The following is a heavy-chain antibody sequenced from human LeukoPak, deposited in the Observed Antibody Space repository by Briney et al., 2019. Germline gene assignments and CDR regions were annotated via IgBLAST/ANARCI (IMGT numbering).Heavy chain of an antibody. CDR3: ARVVGLTGYSSSWYSGYYYYMDV. Sequence: SVKVSCKASGYTFTSHGISWVRQAPGQGLEWMGGIIPIFGTTNYAQKFQDRVTITADKSTSTAYMELSSLRSEDTAVYYCARVVGLTGYSSSWYSGYYYYMDVWGKGTTVTVSS. V-gene: IGHV1-69*06. CDR2: IIPIFGTT. D-gene: IGHD6-13*01. CDR1: GYTFTSHG. J-gene: IGHJ6*03.